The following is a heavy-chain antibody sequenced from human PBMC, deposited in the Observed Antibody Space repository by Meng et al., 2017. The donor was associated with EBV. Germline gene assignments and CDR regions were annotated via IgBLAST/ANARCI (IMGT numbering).Heavy chain of an antibody. D-gene: IGHD6-19*01. J-gene: IGHJ4*02. CDR1: GYTSTGNY. Sequence: QVKVGHSGAEVKKPGASVKVSCKASGYTSTGNYMHWVRQAPGQGLEWMGRINPNSGGTNYAQKFQGRVTMTRDTSISTAYMELSRLRSDDTAVYYCARVGIAVAGTGDYWGQGTLVTVSS. CDR2: INPNSGGT. CDR3: ARVGIAVAGTGDY. V-gene: IGHV1-2*06.